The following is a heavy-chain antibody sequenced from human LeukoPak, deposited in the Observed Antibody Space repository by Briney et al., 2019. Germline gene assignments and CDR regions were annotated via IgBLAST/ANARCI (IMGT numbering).Heavy chain of an antibody. J-gene: IGHJ4*02. CDR2: INEDGSQT. CDR3: VPAGHGRHYFISAY. D-gene: IGHD1-1*01. CDR1: GFSYSGSW. Sequence: GGSLRLSCVAPGFSYSGSWMSWVRRAPGKGLEWLAKINEDGSQTDYVGSVRGRFTISRDNAKNSLYLRMESLRVEDTAMYYCVPAGHGRHYFISAYWGQGTLVTVSS. V-gene: IGHV3-7*02.